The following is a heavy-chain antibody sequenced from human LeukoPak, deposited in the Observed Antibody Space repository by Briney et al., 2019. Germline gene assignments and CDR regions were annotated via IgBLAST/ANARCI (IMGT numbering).Heavy chain of an antibody. CDR2: IYYSRST. Sequence: SETLSLTCTVSGGSISSYYWSWIRQPPGKGLEWIGYIYYSRSTNYNPSLKSRVTISVDTSKNQFSLKLSSVTAADTAVYYCARDKRDGMDVWGQGTTVTVSS. CDR1: GGSISSYY. CDR3: ARDKRDGMDV. V-gene: IGHV4-59*01. J-gene: IGHJ6*02.